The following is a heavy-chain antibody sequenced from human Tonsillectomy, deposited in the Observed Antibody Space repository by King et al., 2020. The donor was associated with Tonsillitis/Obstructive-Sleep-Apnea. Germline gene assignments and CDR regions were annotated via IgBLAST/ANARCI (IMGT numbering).Heavy chain of an antibody. D-gene: IGHD2-2*01. Sequence: VQLVESGGGLVQPGGSLRLSCAASGFTFSSYAMTWVRQAPGKGLEWVSSISGSGGSTYYPDSVKGRFTVSRDNSKNTLYLQMNSLRVEDTAVYYCAKGHTGVPAANDAFDIWGQGTMVTVSS. J-gene: IGHJ3*02. CDR3: AKGHTGVPAANDAFDI. CDR1: GFTFSSYA. V-gene: IGHV3-23*04. CDR2: ISGSGGST.